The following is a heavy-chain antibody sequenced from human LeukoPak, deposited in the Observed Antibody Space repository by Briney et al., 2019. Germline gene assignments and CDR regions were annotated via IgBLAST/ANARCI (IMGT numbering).Heavy chain of an antibody. Sequence: GGSLRLSCAASGFTFSSYSMNWVRQAPGKGLEWVSSISSSSSYIYYADSVKGRFTISRDNAKNSLYLQMNSLRAEDTAVYYCARGPPSYSSSYGYYYYYMDVWGKGTTVTVSS. CDR1: GFTFSSYS. J-gene: IGHJ6*03. CDR3: ARGPPSYSSSYGYYYYYMDV. V-gene: IGHV3-21*01. D-gene: IGHD6-6*01. CDR2: ISSSSSYI.